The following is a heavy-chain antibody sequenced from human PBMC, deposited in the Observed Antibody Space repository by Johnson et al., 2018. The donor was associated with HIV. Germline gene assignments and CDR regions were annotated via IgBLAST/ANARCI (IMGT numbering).Heavy chain of an antibody. CDR3: TKGKIGGGSYSAPDAFDM. V-gene: IGHV3-33*06. D-gene: IGHD1-26*01. CDR1: GFTFSSYG. J-gene: IGHJ3*02. CDR2: IWSDGSNK. Sequence: QMQLVESGGGVVQPGGSLRLSCAASGFTFSSYGMHWVRQAPGKGLEWVAVIWSDGSNKYYADSVKGRFPISRDNSKNTLYLRMNSLRAEDTAVYYCTKGKIGGGSYSAPDAFDMWGQGTMVTVAS.